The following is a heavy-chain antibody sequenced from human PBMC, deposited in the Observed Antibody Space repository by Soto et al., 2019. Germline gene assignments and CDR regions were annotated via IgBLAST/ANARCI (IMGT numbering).Heavy chain of an antibody. CDR3: AHRRSLPQSVTYFDY. CDR2: IFWYDDK. V-gene: IGHV2-5*01. J-gene: IGHJ4*02. D-gene: IGHD5-18*01. CDR1: GFSLSASGVG. Sequence: QITLKESGPTLVKPTQTLTLTCTFSGFSLSASGVGVGWIRQPPGKALEWLALIFWYDDKRYSPSLKSRLTNTKDTSKNHVVLTMTNMDPVDTATYYCAHRRSLPQSVTYFDYWGQGTLVSVSS.